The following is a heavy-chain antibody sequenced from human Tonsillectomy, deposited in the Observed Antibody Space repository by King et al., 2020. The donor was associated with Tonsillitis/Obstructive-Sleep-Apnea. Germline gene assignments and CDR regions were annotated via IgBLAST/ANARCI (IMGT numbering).Heavy chain of an antibody. D-gene: IGHD6-19*01. V-gene: IGHV3-23*04. CDR1: GFTFSSYA. J-gene: IGHJ3*02. Sequence: VQLVESGGGLVQPGGSLRLSCAASGFTFSSYAMSWVRQAPGKGLQWVSGISGSGSSTYYADSVKGRFTISRDNSKNTLYLQMNSLRAEDTAVYYCAKRPSGGWYFLIWGQGTMVTVSS. CDR3: AKRPSGGWYFLI. CDR2: ISGSGSST.